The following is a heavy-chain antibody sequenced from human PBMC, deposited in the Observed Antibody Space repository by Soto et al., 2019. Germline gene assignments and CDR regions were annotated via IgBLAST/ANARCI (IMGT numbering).Heavy chain of an antibody. CDR3: ARDRIEAAGTPRFNYYYGMDV. V-gene: IGHV3-53*01. D-gene: IGHD6-13*01. J-gene: IGHJ6*02. Sequence: VGSLRLSCAASWFTVSSTYMTWVRQAPGKGLEWVSVIYGGLTTSYADSVKGRFTISRDNSKNTLFLQMNSLRAEDTAVYYCARDRIEAAGTPRFNYYYGMDVWGQGTTVTVSS. CDR2: IYGGLTT. CDR1: WFTVSSTY.